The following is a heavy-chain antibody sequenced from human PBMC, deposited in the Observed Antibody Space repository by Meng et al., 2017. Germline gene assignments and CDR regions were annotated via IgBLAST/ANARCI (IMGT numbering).Heavy chain of an antibody. Sequence: QSGAEVKKPGASVKGPCKASGYTFTRYYMHWVRQAPGQGLEWMGRINPNSGGTNYAQKFQGRVTMTRDTSISTAYMELSRLRSDDTAVYYCARNRGVDVWGSYSEFDPWGQGTLVTVSS. CDR2: INPNSGGT. CDR3: ARNRGVDVWGSYSEFDP. J-gene: IGHJ5*02. CDR1: GYTFTRYY. V-gene: IGHV1-2*06. D-gene: IGHD3-16*01.